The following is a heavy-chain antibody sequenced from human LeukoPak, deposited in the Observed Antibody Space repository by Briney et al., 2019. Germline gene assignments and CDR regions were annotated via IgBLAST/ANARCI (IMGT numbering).Heavy chain of an antibody. J-gene: IGHJ4*02. CDR1: GSTFSRYW. V-gene: IGHV3-7*01. CDR3: ARVSIAAAGSDY. Sequence: GGSLRLSCAASGSTFSRYWMTWVRQAPGKGLEWVANIKQDGSEKYYVDSVKGRFTISRDNAKNSLYLQMNSLRAEDTAVYYCARVSIAAAGSDYWGQGTLVTVSS. D-gene: IGHD6-13*01. CDR2: IKQDGSEK.